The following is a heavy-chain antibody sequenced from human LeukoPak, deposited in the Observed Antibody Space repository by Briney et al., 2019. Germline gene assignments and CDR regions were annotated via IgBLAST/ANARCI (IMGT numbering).Heavy chain of an antibody. CDR1: GFTLSSYA. Sequence: PGGSLRLSCAASGFTLSSYAISWGRQAPGKGLEWVSSISASGASTNYAESVKGRSTISRDKSTNTVYLLMISLRAEDTAVYYCAKVMKGSERLTMVRGVIIKTAGLYYMDVWGKGTTVTVSS. CDR3: AKVMKGSERLTMVRGVIIKTAGLYYMDV. CDR2: ISASGAST. J-gene: IGHJ6*03. V-gene: IGHV3-23*01. D-gene: IGHD3-10*01.